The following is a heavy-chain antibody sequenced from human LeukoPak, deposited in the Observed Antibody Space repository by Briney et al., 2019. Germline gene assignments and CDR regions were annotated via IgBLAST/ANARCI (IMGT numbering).Heavy chain of an antibody. V-gene: IGHV3-23*01. D-gene: IGHD3-22*01. J-gene: IGHJ4*02. CDR2: ISGSDGST. CDR3: AKDILRYYYDSSGYSDY. CDR1: GFTFSSYA. Sequence: GGSLRLSCAASGFTFSSYAMSWVRQAPGKGLEWVSVISGSDGSTYYADSVKGRFTISRDNSKNTLYLQMNSLRAEDTAVYYCAKDILRYYYDSSGYSDYWGQGTLVTVSS.